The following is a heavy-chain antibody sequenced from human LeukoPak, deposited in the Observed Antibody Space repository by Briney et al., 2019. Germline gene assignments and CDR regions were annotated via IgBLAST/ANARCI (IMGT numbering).Heavy chain of an antibody. CDR3: AKSSSGYYPLGDFDY. CDR2: IWHDGSVE. Sequence: PGGSLRLSCAASGFMFSRLGMQWVRQAPGEGLEWVAMIWHDGSVEEYADSVKGRFTISRDNYKNTLYVQMNSLRAEDTAVYYCAKSSSGYYPLGDFDYWGQGTLVTVSS. D-gene: IGHD3-22*01. J-gene: IGHJ4*02. CDR1: GFMFSRLG. V-gene: IGHV3-33*06.